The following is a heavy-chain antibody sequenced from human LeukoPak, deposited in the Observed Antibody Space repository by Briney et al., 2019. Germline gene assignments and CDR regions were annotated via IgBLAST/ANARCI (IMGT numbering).Heavy chain of an antibody. CDR1: GGSISSYY. CDR3: ARQYSGYLRNWFDP. J-gene: IGHJ5*02. Sequence: SETLSLTCTVSGGSISSYYWSWIRQPPGKGLEWIGHIYYSGSTNYNPSLKSRVTISVDTSKNQFSLKLSSVTAADTAVYYCARQYSGYLRNWFDPWGQGTLVTVSS. CDR2: IYYSGST. V-gene: IGHV4-59*08. D-gene: IGHD5-12*01.